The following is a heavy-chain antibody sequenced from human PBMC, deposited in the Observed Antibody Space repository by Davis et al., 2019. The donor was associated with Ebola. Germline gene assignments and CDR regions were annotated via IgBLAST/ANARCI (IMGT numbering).Heavy chain of an antibody. Sequence: GESLKISCAASGFTFSNYAMSWVRQAPGKGPEWVSGISAVGHNTYHADSVRGRFTISRDNSKNTLYLQMNSLSGDDTAVYYCATCGFCISTSGVDYWGQGTLVTVSS. CDR1: GFTFSNYA. CDR2: ISAVGHNT. J-gene: IGHJ4*02. V-gene: IGHV3-23*01. D-gene: IGHD6-19*01. CDR3: ATCGFCISTSGVDY.